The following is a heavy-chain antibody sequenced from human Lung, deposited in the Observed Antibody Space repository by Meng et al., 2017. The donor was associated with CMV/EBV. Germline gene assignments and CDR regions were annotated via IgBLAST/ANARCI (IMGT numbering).Heavy chain of an antibody. CDR1: GYTFTDYY. CDR2: INPNNGDT. D-gene: IGHD2-2*01. CDR3: ARTRIEVEPDGRKIKYYNYGMDV. Sequence: AXVXVSXXASGYTFTDYYMHWVRHAPGQGREWMGWINPNNGDTKYARKFQSRVTVTRDTSLNTAYVELSRLRSDDTAVYYCARTRIEVEPDGRKIKYYNYGMDVWGQGXTVTVSS. J-gene: IGHJ6*02. V-gene: IGHV1-2*02.